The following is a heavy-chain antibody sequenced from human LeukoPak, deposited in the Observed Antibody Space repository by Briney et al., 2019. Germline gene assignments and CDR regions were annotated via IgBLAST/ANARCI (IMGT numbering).Heavy chain of an antibody. CDR2: IGSGSSPI. D-gene: IGHD3-10*01. J-gene: IGHJ3*01. Sequence: GGSLRLSCLASGSTLTSDERNWVGRAPGRGREWVSYIGSGSSPIHYADSVKGRFTIPRDNAKNSLYLQMNSLRAEDTAVYYCARGWYYLWGQGTMVTVSS. CDR3: ARGWYYL. CDR1: GSTLTSDE. V-gene: IGHV3-48*03.